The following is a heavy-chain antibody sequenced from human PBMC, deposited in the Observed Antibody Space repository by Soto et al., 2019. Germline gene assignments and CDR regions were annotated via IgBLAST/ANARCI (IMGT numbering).Heavy chain of an antibody. CDR3: ARGYHYYDSSGYDKWDAFDI. CDR1: GFTFSSYS. CDR2: ISSSSSYI. J-gene: IGHJ3*02. D-gene: IGHD3-22*01. Sequence: EVQLVESGGGLVKPGGSLRLSCAASGFTFSSYSMNWVRQAPGKGLEWVSSISSSSSYIYYAGSVKGRFTISRDNAKNSLYLQMNSLGAEDTAVYYCARGYHYYDSSGYDKWDAFDIWGQGTMVTVSS. V-gene: IGHV3-21*01.